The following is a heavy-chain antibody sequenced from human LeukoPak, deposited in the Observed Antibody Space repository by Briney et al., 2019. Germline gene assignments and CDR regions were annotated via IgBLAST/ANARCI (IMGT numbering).Heavy chain of an antibody. CDR1: GFTFSSYE. CDR3: AKGAAVAGRGY. J-gene: IGHJ4*02. CDR2: ISSSGSTI. V-gene: IGHV3-48*03. Sequence: PGGSLRLSCAASGFTFSSYEMNWVRQAPGKGLEGVSYISSSGSTIYYADSVKGRFTISRDNSKNTLYLQMNSLRADDTAVYYCAKGAAVAGRGYWGQGTVVTVSS. D-gene: IGHD6-19*01.